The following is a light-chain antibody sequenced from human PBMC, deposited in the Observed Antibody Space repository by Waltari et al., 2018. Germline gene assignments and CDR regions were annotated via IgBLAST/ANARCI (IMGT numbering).Light chain of an antibody. V-gene: IGKV3-20*01. CDR1: QSIGRY. Sequence: EIVLTQSPGTLSLSPGERATLSCRASQSIGRYLIWYQQKPGQAPRLLIDGASSRAASIPDRFSGSGSGTDCSLTISRLEPEDFAVYYCQNHERLPAVFGQGTKVEIK. CDR3: QNHERLPAV. J-gene: IGKJ1*01. CDR2: GAS.